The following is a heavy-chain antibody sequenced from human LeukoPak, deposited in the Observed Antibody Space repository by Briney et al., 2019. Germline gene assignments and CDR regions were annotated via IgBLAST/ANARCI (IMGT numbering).Heavy chain of an antibody. CDR1: GFTFSSYA. J-gene: IGHJ6*04. CDR3: AELGITMIGGV. Sequence: GGSLRLSCAASGFTFSSYAMSWVRQAPGKGLEWVSAISGSGGSTYYADSVKGRFTISRDKSKNSLYLQMNSLRGEDTAVYYCAELGITMIGGVWGKGTTVTISS. V-gene: IGHV3-23*01. CDR2: ISGSGGST. D-gene: IGHD3-10*02.